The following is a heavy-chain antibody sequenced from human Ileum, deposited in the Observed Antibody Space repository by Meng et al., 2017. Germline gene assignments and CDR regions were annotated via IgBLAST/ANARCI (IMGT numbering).Heavy chain of an antibody. CDR2: INTGNGDA. D-gene: IGHD3-9*01. Sequence: QVQLVQSGAAVKKPGASVKGYCKASGYTFTRYAMHWVRQAPGQRLEWMGWINTGNGDAKYSQRFQGRVTITRDTSESTVYMELSSLRSEDTTVYYCARGHQNYDILTGSYWGQGTLVTVSS. CDR3: ARGHQNYDILTGSY. V-gene: IGHV1-3*04. J-gene: IGHJ4*02. CDR1: GYTFTRYA.